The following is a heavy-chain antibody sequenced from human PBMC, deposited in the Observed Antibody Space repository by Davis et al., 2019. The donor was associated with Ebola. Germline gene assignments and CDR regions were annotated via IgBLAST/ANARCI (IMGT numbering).Heavy chain of an antibody. CDR1: GSLFSAHY. CDR3: ARGAEFSGYPLHY. V-gene: IGHV3-72*01. D-gene: IGHD5-12*01. CDR2: ARTKPNKFIT. Sequence: PGGLLRPSCAASGSLFSAHYMDWVRHVPGKGPVRVRCARTKPNKFITEYAPSVKGRFTISRDESQNSLYLQMNSLKTEDTAVYYCARGAEFSGYPLHYWGPGTLVTVSS. J-gene: IGHJ4*02.